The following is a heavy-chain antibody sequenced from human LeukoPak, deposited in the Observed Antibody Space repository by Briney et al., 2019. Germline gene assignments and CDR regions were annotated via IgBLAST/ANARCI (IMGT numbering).Heavy chain of an antibody. Sequence: SETLSLTCTVSGGSISSGDYYWSWIRQPPGKGLEWIGYIYYSGSTYYNPSLKRRVTISVDTSKNQFSLKLSSVTAADTAVYYCARDPLTIRGSYFDLWGRGTLVTVSS. CDR3: ARDPLTIRGSYFDL. CDR1: GGSISSGDYY. J-gene: IGHJ2*01. CDR2: IYYSGST. V-gene: IGHV4-30-4*08. D-gene: IGHD3-3*02.